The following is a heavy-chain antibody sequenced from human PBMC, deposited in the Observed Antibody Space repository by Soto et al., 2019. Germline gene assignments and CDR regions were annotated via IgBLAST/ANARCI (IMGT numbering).Heavy chain of an antibody. J-gene: IGHJ6*02. D-gene: IGHD3-22*01. V-gene: IGHV4-39*01. Sequence: PSETLSLTCAVSGGSISSSSYYWGWIHQPPGKGLEWIGSIYYSGSTYYNPSLKSRVTISVDTSKNQFSLKLSSVTAADTAVYYCARRGKRYDSNPFYGMDVWGQGTTVTVSS. CDR3: ARRGKRYDSNPFYGMDV. CDR1: GGSISSSSYY. CDR2: IYYSGST.